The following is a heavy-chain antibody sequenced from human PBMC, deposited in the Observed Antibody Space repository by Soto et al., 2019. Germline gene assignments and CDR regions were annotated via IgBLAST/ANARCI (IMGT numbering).Heavy chain of an antibody. CDR2: IYYSGST. V-gene: IGHV4-59*08. CDR3: ARQPPRHAGD. Sequence: PSETLSLTCTVSGGSISSYYWSWIRQPPGKGLEWIGYIYYSGSTNYNPSLKSRVTISVDTSKNQFSLKLSSVTAADTAVYYCARQPPRHAGDWGQGTLVTV. CDR1: GGSISSYY. D-gene: IGHD6-13*01. J-gene: IGHJ4*02.